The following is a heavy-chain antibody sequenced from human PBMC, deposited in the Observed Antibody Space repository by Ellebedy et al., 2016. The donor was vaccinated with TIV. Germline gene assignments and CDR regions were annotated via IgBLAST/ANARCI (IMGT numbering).Heavy chain of an antibody. CDR1: GFNFGAYS. Sequence: PGGSLRLSCAGSGFNFGAYSINWVRQAPGKGLEWLSYIAGRTSLIYYADSVKGRFTISSDNAKNSAFLQMNSLRVEDTAMYYCVRWGDYEGWDLWGQGTLVTVSS. V-gene: IGHV3-48*04. CDR3: VRWGDYEGWDL. CDR2: IAGRTSLI. D-gene: IGHD4-17*01. J-gene: IGHJ5*02.